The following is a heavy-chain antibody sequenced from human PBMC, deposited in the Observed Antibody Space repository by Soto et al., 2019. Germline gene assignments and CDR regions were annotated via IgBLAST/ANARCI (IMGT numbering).Heavy chain of an antibody. V-gene: IGHV3-33*08. CDR2: IWYDGSNK. Sequence: QVQLVESGGGVVQPGRSLRLSCAASGFTFSSYAMHWVRQAPGKGLEWVAVIWYDGSNKYYADSVKGRFTISRDNSKNTVYLQRNSLRAEDTAVYYCARGFWGHVWGSPKEEFDYWGQGTLVTVSS. D-gene: IGHD3-16*01. CDR3: ARGFWGHVWGSPKEEFDY. J-gene: IGHJ4*02. CDR1: GFTFSSYA.